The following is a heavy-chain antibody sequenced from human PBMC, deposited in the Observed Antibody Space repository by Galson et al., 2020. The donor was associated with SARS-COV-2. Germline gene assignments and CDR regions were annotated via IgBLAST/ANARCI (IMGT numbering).Heavy chain of an antibody. Sequence: SGPTLVKPTQTLTLTCTFSGFSLSTSGMCVSWIRQPPGKALEWLARIDWDDDKYYSTSLKTRLTISKDTSKNQVVLTMTNMDPVDTATYYCARSPTRYYYYGMDVWGQGTTVTVSS. CDR2: IDWDDDK. J-gene: IGHJ6*02. CDR3: ARSPTRYYYYGMDV. CDR1: GFSLSTSGMC. D-gene: IGHD2-2*01. V-gene: IGHV2-70*11.